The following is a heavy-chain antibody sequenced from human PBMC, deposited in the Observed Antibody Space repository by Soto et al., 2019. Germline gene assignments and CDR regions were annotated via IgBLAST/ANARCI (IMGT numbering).Heavy chain of an antibody. CDR3: ARDGDRLTAAAGYYYGMDV. CDR1: GYTFTSYD. Sequence: GASVKVSCKASGYTFTSYDINWVRQAPGQGLEWMGWMNPNIGNTGYAQKFQGRVTITRDESTSTAYMELSSLRSEDTAVYYCARDGDRLTAAAGYYYGMDVWGQGTTVTVSS. CDR2: MNPNIGNT. D-gene: IGHD6-13*01. J-gene: IGHJ6*02. V-gene: IGHV1-8*01.